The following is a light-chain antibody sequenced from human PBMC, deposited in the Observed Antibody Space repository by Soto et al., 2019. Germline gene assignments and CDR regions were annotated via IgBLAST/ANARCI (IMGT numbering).Light chain of an antibody. CDR3: QQYGSSGT. J-gene: IGKJ1*01. CDR2: GAS. CDR1: QSVSNNY. Sequence: EIVLTQSPGTLSLSPGERATLSCRASQSVSNNYLAWYQQKPGQAPRLLIYGASNRATGIPDRFSGSGCGTDFTLTISRLEPEDFAVYYGQQYGSSGTSGQGTKVDIK. V-gene: IGKV3-20*01.